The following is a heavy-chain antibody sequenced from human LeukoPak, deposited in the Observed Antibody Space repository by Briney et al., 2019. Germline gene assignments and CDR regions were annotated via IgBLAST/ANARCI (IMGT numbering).Heavy chain of an antibody. CDR2: TYYRSKWYN. J-gene: IGHJ4*02. D-gene: IGHD6-19*01. CDR1: GDSVSSNSAD. V-gene: IGHV6-1*01. CDR3: ARALSGWYAASTRPFDY. Sequence: SQTLSLTCAISGDSVSSNSADWNWIRQSPSRGLAWLGRTYYRSKWYNDYAVSVKSRITINPDTSKNQFSLQLNSVTPEDTAVYCCARALSGWYAASTRPFDYWGQGTLVTVSS.